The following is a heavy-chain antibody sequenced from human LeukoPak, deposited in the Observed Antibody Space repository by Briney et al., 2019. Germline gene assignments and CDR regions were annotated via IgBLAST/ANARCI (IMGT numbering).Heavy chain of an antibody. D-gene: IGHD6-13*01. J-gene: IGHJ4*02. CDR2: IRYDGSDK. Sequence: GGSLRLSCVASGFTFSSYGMHWVRQAPGKGLEWVAFIRYDGSDKYYADSVKGRFTISRDNSKNTLYLQMNSLRAEDTAVYYCAKRDIAAAGMMPGDYRGQGTLVTVSS. CDR3: AKRDIAAAGMMPGDY. V-gene: IGHV3-30*02. CDR1: GFTFSSYG.